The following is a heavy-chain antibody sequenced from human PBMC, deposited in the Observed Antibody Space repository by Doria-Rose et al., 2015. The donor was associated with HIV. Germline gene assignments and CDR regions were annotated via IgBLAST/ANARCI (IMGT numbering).Heavy chain of an antibody. V-gene: IGHV2-26*01. CDR3: ARIKSSRWYHKYYFDF. Sequence: ESGPVLVKPTETLTLTCTVSGVSLSSPGMGVSWIRQPPGKALEWPANIPSDDERSYNPSLKSRLTISSGTSKSQLVLTMTDMDPVDTATYYCARIKSSRWYHKYYFDFWGQGTLVIVSA. J-gene: IGHJ4*02. CDR1: GVSLSSPGMG. D-gene: IGHD6-13*01. CDR2: IPSDDER.